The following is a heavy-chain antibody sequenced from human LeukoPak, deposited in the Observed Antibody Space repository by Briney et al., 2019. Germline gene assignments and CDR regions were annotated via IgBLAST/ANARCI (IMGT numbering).Heavy chain of an antibody. CDR1: GGSISSYY. D-gene: IGHD3-3*02. J-gene: IGHJ5*02. V-gene: IGHV4-59*01. CDR2: IYYSGRT. Sequence: PSETLSLTCTVSGGSISSYYWSWIRQPPGKGLEWIGYIYYSGRTNYNPSLKSRVTISVDTSKNQFSLKLSSVTAADTAVYYCARDPLSQGWFDPWGQGTLVTVSS. CDR3: ARDPLSQGWFDP.